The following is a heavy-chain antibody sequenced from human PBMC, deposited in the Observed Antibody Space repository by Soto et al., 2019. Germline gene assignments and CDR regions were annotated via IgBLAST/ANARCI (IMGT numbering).Heavy chain of an antibody. CDR2: IXPXFXXX. CDR1: GGTFSSYA. D-gene: IGHD2-15*01. CDR3: ARDGGSDY. Sequence: SVEVSRTASGGTFSSYAISLVRQAPGQGVEXXRXIXPXFXXXXYAQKFQGRVTITADESTSTAYMELSSLRSEDTAVYYCARDGGSDYWGQGTLVTVSS. V-gene: IGHV1-69*13. J-gene: IGHJ4*02.